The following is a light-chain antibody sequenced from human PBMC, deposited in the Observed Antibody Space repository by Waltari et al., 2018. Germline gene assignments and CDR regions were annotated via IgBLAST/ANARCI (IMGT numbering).Light chain of an antibody. J-gene: IGKJ1*01. CDR3: QQYNSYSWT. CDR2: KAS. Sequence: DIQLTQPPSTLSASVVARVTITCRASQSISSWLAWYQQKPGKAPKLLIYKASSLESGVPSRFSGSGSGTEFTLTISSLQPDDFATYYCQQYNSYSWTFGQGTKVEIK. CDR1: QSISSW. V-gene: IGKV1-5*03.